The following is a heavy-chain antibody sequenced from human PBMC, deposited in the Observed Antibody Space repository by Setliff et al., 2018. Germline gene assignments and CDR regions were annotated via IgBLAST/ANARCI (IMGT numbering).Heavy chain of an antibody. D-gene: IGHD2-15*01. CDR2: IYDSGSS. Sequence: LSLTCTVSGGSVSNSGFFWGWLRQASGKGLEWIGNIYDSGSSNYNASLKSRLIITRDTSKNQISLKLTSVTAADTAVYYCGRGFSRIEGWGNWFDPWGQGILVTVSS. J-gene: IGHJ5*02. V-gene: IGHV4-39*01. CDR3: GRGFSRIEGWGNWFDP. CDR1: GGSVSNSGFF.